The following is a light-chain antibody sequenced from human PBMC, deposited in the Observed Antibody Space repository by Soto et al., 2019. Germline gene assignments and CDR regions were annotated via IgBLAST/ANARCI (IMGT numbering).Light chain of an antibody. CDR2: ADN. V-gene: IGLV1-47*02. Sequence: QSVLTQPPSASATPGQGVTVSCSGSAXNIGTFYVSWYQHLPGTAPKLLIYADNQRPSGVPDRFSGSKSGTSASLAISGLRSGDEADYYCTSWGDNLSAVVFGGGTKVTVL. CDR1: AXNIGTFY. CDR3: TSWGDNLSAVV. J-gene: IGLJ2*01.